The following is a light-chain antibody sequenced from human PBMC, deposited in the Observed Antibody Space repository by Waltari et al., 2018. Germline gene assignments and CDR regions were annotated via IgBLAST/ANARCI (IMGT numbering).Light chain of an antibody. CDR1: TGAVTSGQF. Sequence: QVVVTQEPSLTVSPGGTVTLTCGSSTGAVTSGQFPYWFLQKPGQAPRTLVYDTSNKNSVTPARFSGSRRGGKAALTLSGAQPEDEAEYYCSVSYSGHVIFGGGTKLTVL. CDR3: SVSYSGHVI. V-gene: IGLV7-46*01. CDR2: DTS. J-gene: IGLJ2*01.